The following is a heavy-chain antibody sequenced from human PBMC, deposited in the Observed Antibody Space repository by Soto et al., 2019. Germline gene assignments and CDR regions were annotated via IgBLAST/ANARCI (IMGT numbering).Heavy chain of an antibody. CDR1: GFTFSSYA. Sequence: QVQLVESGGGVVQPGRSLRLSCAASGFTFSSYAMHWVRQAPGKGLEWVAVISYDGSNKYYADSVKGRFTISRDNSKNTLYLQMNSLRAEDTAVYYCARAPGIAVAGFLYWGQGTLVTVSS. V-gene: IGHV3-30-3*01. CDR3: ARAPGIAVAGFLY. CDR2: ISYDGSNK. D-gene: IGHD6-19*01. J-gene: IGHJ4*02.